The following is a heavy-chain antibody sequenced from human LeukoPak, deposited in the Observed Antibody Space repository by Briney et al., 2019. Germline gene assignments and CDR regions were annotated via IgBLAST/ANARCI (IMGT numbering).Heavy chain of an antibody. D-gene: IGHD6-13*01. CDR2: MNPNSGNT. CDR3: ARDWGMGPSSSWA. J-gene: IGHJ5*02. Sequence: ASVKVSCKASGYTFTSYDINWVRQATGQGLEWMGWMNPNSGNTGYAQKFQGRVTMTRNTSISTAYMELNSLRSEDTAMYYCARDWGMGPSSSWAWGQGTLVTVSS. V-gene: IGHV1-8*01. CDR1: GYTFTSYD.